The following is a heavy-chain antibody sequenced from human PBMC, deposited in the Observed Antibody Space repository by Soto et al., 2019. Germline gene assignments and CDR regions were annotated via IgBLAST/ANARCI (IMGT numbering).Heavy chain of an antibody. D-gene: IGHD3-22*01. J-gene: IGHJ4*02. Sequence: EVQLLESGGGLVQHGGSLRLSCAASGITISNYPRSWVRQAPGTGLDWVAGISGSGDRTYYADSAKGRFTISKDISRNSLSLQLDSLGVEDTAVYFCVKDDGGYPSTAPHWGQGTLVTVSS. V-gene: IGHV3-23*01. CDR3: VKDDGGYPSTAPH. CDR2: ISGSGDRT. CDR1: GITISNYP.